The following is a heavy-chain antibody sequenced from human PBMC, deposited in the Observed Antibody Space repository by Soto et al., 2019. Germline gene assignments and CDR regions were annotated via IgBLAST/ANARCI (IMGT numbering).Heavy chain of an antibody. V-gene: IGHV4-31*03. CDR3: AREGGIVGATAADY. CDR1: GGSISSGGYY. J-gene: IGHJ4*02. CDR2: IYYSGST. Sequence: QVQLQESGPGLVKPSQTLSLTCTVSGGSISSGGYYWSWIRQHPGKGLGWIGYIYYSGSTYYNPSLKSRVTISVDTSKHQFSLKLSSVTAADTAVYYCAREGGIVGATAADYWGQGTLVTVAS. D-gene: IGHD1-26*01.